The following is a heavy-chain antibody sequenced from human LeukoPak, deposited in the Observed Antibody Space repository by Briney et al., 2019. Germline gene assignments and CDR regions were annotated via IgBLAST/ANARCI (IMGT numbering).Heavy chain of an antibody. J-gene: IGHJ4*02. CDR3: ARHSPTYYDFDY. D-gene: IGHD3-10*01. V-gene: IGHV4-59*08. CDR2: IFHRGST. Sequence: PSETLSLTCTVSGGSISNYYWTWLRQPPGKGLECIGYIFHRGSTKYNPSLQSRVTISVDTSKNRFSLKLSSVTAADTAVYYCARHSPTYYDFDYWGQGTLVTVSS. CDR1: GGSISNYY.